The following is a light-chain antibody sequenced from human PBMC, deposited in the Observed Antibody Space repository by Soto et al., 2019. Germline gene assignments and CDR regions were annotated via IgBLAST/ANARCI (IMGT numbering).Light chain of an antibody. CDR2: GAS. V-gene: IGKV3-15*01. CDR1: QSVSSD. Sequence: EIVMTQSPATLSVSPGERATLSCRASQSVSSDLAWYQQKPGQAPRLLIYGASTRATGIPSRFSGSGSGTEFTLTISSLQSADFAVYYCQHYHSWPPYTFGQGNQVEIK. CDR3: QHYHSWPPYT. J-gene: IGKJ2*01.